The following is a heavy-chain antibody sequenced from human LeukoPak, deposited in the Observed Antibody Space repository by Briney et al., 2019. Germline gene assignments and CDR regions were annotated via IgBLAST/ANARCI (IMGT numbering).Heavy chain of an antibody. CDR2: IYYSGST. CDR1: GDSMSSGGYY. J-gene: IGHJ6*03. CDR3: ARGSAGYSYMDV. V-gene: IGHV4-31*03. Sequence: SQTLSLTCTVSGDSMSSGGYYWSWIRQHPGKGLEWIGYIYYSGSTYYNPSLKSRVTISVDTSKNQFSLKLSSVTAAGTAAYYCARGSAGYSYMDVWGKGTTVTVSS. D-gene: IGHD3-16*02.